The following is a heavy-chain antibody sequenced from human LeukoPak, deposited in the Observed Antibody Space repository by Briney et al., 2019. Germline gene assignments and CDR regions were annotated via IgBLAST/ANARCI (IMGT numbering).Heavy chain of an antibody. CDR3: AKDVVDTAMDPMLDY. CDR2: ISGSGGST. D-gene: IGHD5-18*01. CDR1: GFTFSSYA. Sequence: GASLRLSCAASGFTFSSYAMSWVRQAPGKGLEWVSAISGSGGSTYYADSVKGRFTISRDNSKNTLYLQMTSLRAEDTAVYYCAKDVVDTAMDPMLDYWGQGTLVTVSS. J-gene: IGHJ4*02. V-gene: IGHV3-23*01.